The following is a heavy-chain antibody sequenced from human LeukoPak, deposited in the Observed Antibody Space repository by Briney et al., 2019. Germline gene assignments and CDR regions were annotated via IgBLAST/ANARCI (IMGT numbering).Heavy chain of an antibody. CDR2: IIPIFGTA. V-gene: IGHV1-69*05. Sequence: ASVKVSCKASGGTFSSYAISWVRQAPGQGLEWMGGIIPIFGTANYAQKFQGRVTITRNTSISTAYMELSSLRSEDTAVYYCARGKKKPNCSGGSCYSNYYYYYMDVWGKGTTVTVSS. CDR3: ARGKKKPNCSGGSCYSNYYYYYMDV. J-gene: IGHJ6*03. CDR1: GGTFSSYA. D-gene: IGHD2-15*01.